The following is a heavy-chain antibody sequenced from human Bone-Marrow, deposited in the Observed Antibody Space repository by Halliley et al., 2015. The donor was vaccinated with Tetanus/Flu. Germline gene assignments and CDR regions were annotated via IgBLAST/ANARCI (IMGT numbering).Heavy chain of an antibody. D-gene: IGHD3-10*01. CDR1: GFTFGDYA. J-gene: IGHJ4*02. Sequence: SLRLSCTASGFTFGDYAMSWVRQAPGKGLEWVGVIRSKGYGGTTEYAASVKGRFTISRDDSKSIAYLEMNSLKTEDTGVYYCTRDEYGSGSSPGCWGQGTLVSVSS. V-gene: IGHV3-49*04. CDR3: TRDEYGSGSSPGC. CDR2: IRSKGYGGTT.